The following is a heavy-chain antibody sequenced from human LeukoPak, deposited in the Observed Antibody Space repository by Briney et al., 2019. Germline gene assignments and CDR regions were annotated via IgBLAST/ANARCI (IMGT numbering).Heavy chain of an antibody. CDR1: GFNFSDFY. Sequence: PGGSLRLSCEASGFNFSDFYMNWIRQAPGKGLEWVSYITRRGNNMFYADSVKGRFTISRDNAKNSLFLQMNSLTAEDTAVYYCVRERPVLRSSNWYDGYDIWGPGTTVTVSS. CDR2: ITRRGNNM. J-gene: IGHJ3*02. D-gene: IGHD5-24*01. CDR3: VRERPVLRSSNWYDGYDI. V-gene: IGHV3-11*01.